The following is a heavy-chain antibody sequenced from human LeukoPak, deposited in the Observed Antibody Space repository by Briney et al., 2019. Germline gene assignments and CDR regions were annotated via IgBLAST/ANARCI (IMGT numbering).Heavy chain of an antibody. CDR1: GGSISSGGYY. V-gene: IGHV4-39*01. D-gene: IGHD3-22*01. J-gene: IGHJ4*02. Sequence: PSETLSLTCTVSGGSISSGGYYWGWIRQPPGKGLEWIVNIYYSGSTYYNPSRKSRITMSVYTTKNQFSLKLSSVTAADTAVYYCARRGYYDSNGYFDYWGQGTLVTVSS. CDR3: ARRGYYDSNGYFDY. CDR2: IYYSGST.